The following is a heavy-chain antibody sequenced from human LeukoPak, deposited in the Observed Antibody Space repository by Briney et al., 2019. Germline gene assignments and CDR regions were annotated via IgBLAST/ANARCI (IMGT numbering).Heavy chain of an antibody. CDR3: ARGMRYCSSTSCYLRRDDAFDI. D-gene: IGHD2-2*01. J-gene: IGHJ3*02. CDR1: GGSFSGYY. Sequence: SEALSLTCAVYGGSFSGYYWSWIRQPPGKGLEWIGEINLSGSTNYNPSLKSRVTLPVDTSKNQFSLKLSSVTAADTAVYYCARGMRYCSSTSCYLRRDDAFDIWGQGTMVTVSS. V-gene: IGHV4-34*01. CDR2: INLSGST.